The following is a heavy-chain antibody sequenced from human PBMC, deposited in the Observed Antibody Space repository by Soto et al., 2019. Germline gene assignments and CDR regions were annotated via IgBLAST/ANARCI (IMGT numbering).Heavy chain of an antibody. CDR1: YGYSGNRGYY. Sequence: PSQLLCHPSTVSYGYSGNRGYYWSWIRQHPGKGLEWIGYIYYSGSTYYNPSLKSRVTISVDRSKNQFSLKLSSVTAADTAVYYCARVPDVWGQGTTVTVSS. CDR3: ARVPDV. CDR2: IYYSGST. V-gene: IGHV4-31*03. J-gene: IGHJ6*02.